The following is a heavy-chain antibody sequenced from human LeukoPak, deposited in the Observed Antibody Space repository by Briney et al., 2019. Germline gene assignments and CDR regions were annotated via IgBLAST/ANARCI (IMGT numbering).Heavy chain of an antibody. Sequence: SQTLSLTCTVSGGSISSGGYYWSWIRQPPGKGLEWIGYIYHSGSTYYNPSLKSRVTISVDRSKNQFSLKLSSVTAADTAVYYCARVRVLDIVVVPAAHFDYWGQGTLVTVSS. CDR3: ARVRVLDIVVVPAAHFDY. D-gene: IGHD2-2*03. CDR2: IYHSGST. V-gene: IGHV4-30-2*01. J-gene: IGHJ4*02. CDR1: GGSISSGGYY.